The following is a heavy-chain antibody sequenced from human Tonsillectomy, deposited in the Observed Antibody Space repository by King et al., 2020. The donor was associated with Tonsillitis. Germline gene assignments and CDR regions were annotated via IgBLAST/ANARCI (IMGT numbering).Heavy chain of an antibody. CDR3: AGSAAGKSTWFDP. D-gene: IGHD6-13*01. J-gene: IGHJ5*02. CDR2: IYYSGST. V-gene: IGHV4-59*01. Sequence: QLQESGPGLVKPSETLSLTCTVSGGSISNYYWTWIRQPPGKGLEWIGYIYYSGSTNYNPSLKSRVTISVDTSKNQFSLKLNSVTAADTAVYYCAGSAAGKSTWFDPWGQGTLVTVSS. CDR1: GGSISNYY.